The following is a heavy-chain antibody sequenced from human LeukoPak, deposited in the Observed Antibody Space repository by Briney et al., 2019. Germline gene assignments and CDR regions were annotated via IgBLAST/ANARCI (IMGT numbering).Heavy chain of an antibody. D-gene: IGHD2-2*01. V-gene: IGHV1-8*01. CDR2: MNPNSGNT. Sequence: ASVKVSCKASGYTFTSYDIHWVRQATGQGLEWMGWMNPNSGNTGYAQKFQGRVTMTRNTSISTAYMELSSLRSEDTAVYYCAREVRNTPVVVPAAYYYYGMDVWGQGTTVTVSS. CDR3: AREVRNTPVVVPAAYYYYGMDV. CDR1: GYTFTSYD. J-gene: IGHJ6*02.